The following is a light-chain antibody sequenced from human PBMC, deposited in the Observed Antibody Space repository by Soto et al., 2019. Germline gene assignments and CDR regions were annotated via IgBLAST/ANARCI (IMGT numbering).Light chain of an antibody. CDR2: DAS. CDR1: QDISNY. V-gene: IGKV1-33*01. J-gene: IGKJ3*01. Sequence: DIQMTQSPSSLSASVGDRVTITCQASQDISNYLNWYQQKPGKAPKLLIYDASNLETGVPSRFSGSGSGTDFTFTISSLQPEDIATYYCQQYDNPIHFTFGPGTKVDIK. CDR3: QQYDNPIHFT.